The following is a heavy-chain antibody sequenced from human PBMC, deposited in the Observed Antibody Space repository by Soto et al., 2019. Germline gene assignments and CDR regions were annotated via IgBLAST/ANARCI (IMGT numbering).Heavy chain of an antibody. CDR1: GGSISSGGYS. Sequence: SLTCAVSGGSISSGGYSWSWIRQPPGKGLEWIGYIYHSGSTYYNPSLKSRVTISVDRSKNQFSLKLSSVTAADTAVYYCARAPRDIVVVPAAISLAFDPWGQGTLVTVSS. D-gene: IGHD2-2*02. CDR3: ARAPRDIVVVPAAISLAFDP. V-gene: IGHV4-30-2*01. CDR2: IYHSGST. J-gene: IGHJ5*02.